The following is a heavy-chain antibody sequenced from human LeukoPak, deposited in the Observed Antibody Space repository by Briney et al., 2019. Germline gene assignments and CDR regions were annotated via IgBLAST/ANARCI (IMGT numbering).Heavy chain of an antibody. J-gene: IGHJ4*02. D-gene: IGHD3/OR15-3a*01. CDR2: IYYSGST. Sequence: TSETLSLTCTASGGSISSSSYYWGWIRQPPGKGLEWIGSIYYSGSTYYNASLKSRVTISIDTSKNQFSLKLTSVTAADTAVYYCAKQTGSGLFILPGGQGTLVTVSS. CDR3: AKQTGSGLFILP. CDR1: GGSISSSSYY. V-gene: IGHV4-39*01.